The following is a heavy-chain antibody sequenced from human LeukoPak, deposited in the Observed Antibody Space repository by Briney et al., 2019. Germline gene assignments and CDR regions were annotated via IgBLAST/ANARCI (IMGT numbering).Heavy chain of an antibody. V-gene: IGHV3-7*01. CDR3: ARDRAHYGSGSGTRKFDP. CDR1: GFTFSSYW. J-gene: IGHJ5*02. CDR2: IKQDGSEK. Sequence: GSLRLSCAASGFTFSSYWMNWVRQAPGKGLEWVANIKQDGSEKYYVDSVKGRFTISRDNVKNSLYLQMNSLRAEDTAVYYCARDRAHYGSGSGTRKFDPWGQGTLVAVSS. D-gene: IGHD3-10*01.